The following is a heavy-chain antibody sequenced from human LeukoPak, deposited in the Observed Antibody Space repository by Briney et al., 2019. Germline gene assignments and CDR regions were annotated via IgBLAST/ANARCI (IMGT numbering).Heavy chain of an antibody. D-gene: IGHD6-19*01. J-gene: IGHJ4*02. CDR1: GFTFSSYG. CDR2: ILYDGSNK. V-gene: IGHV3-30*18. CDR3: AKDGRSGWGDLDY. Sequence: GGSLRPPCAASGFTFSSYGMHWVRPAPGKGREWVAVILYDGSNKNYTDSVKGRFTISIDTSKNTLSLQMNSLRAADTAGDYCAKDGRSGWGDLDYWGQGTLVTVSS.